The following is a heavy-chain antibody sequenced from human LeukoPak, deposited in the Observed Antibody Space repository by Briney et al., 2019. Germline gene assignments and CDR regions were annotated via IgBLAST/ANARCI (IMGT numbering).Heavy chain of an antibody. J-gene: IGHJ4*02. V-gene: IGHV3-11*03. CDR2: ITTSSRYT. D-gene: IGHD3-9*01. CDR1: GFTLSTYD. Sequence: PGGSLRLSCTASGFTLSTYDMHWVRQAPGKGLEWVSDITTSSRYTNYADSLKGRFTISRDNARNSLYLQIDSLRAEDTAVYYCARGSHYDILTGYSQRHYFDSWGQGTLVTVSS. CDR3: ARGSHYDILTGYSQRHYFDS.